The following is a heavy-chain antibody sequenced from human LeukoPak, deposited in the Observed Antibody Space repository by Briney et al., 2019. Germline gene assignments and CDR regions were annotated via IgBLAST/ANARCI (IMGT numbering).Heavy chain of an antibody. CDR1: GFTFSSYS. V-gene: IGHV3-48*01. CDR2: ITSSSSII. Sequence: GGSLRLSCAASGFTFSSYSMNWVHQAPGKGLEWVSYITSSSSIIYYGDSVKGRFTVSRDNAKNSLYLQMNSLRAEDTAVYYCAKDQKFQVVGARRGIDYWGQGTLVTVSS. J-gene: IGHJ4*02. D-gene: IGHD1-26*01. CDR3: AKDQKFQVVGARRGIDY.